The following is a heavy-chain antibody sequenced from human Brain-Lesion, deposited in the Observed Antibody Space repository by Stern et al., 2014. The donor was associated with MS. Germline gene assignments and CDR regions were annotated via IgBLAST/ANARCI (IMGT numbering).Heavy chain of an antibody. Sequence: VQLLESGGGLVQPGGSLRLSCAGSGFTFSHYWMTWVRPAPGKGLEWVASINKDGSEKYYVDSLKGRFTISRDNAKNSLYLQMTSLRADDTAVYYCARKTTAKNWGQGTLVTVSS. CDR1: GFTFSHYW. D-gene: IGHD4-17*01. V-gene: IGHV3-7*01. J-gene: IGHJ4*02. CDR2: INKDGSEK. CDR3: ARKTTAKN.